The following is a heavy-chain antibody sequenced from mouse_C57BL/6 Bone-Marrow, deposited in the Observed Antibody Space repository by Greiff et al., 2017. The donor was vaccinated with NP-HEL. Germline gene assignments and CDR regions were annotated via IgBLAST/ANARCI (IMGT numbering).Heavy chain of an antibody. CDR2: IYPRSGNT. CDR3: ADYDYDFWYFDV. Sequence: VQLQQSGAELARPGASVKLSCKASGYTFTSYGISWVKQRTGQGLEWIGEIYPRSGNTYYNEKFKGKATLTADKSSSTAYMELRSLTSEASAVYFCADYDYDFWYFDVWGTGTTVTVSS. CDR1: GYTFTSYG. D-gene: IGHD2-4*01. V-gene: IGHV1-81*01. J-gene: IGHJ1*03.